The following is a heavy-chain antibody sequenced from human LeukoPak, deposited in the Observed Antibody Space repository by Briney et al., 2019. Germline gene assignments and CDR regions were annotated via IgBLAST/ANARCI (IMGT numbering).Heavy chain of an antibody. J-gene: IGHJ6*03. V-gene: IGHV4-59*01. CDR3: ARETLVNPRALYSSSPGYYMDV. D-gene: IGHD6-6*01. Sequence: SETLSLTCTVSGGTISSYYWSWIRQPPGKGLEWIGYIYYSGSTNYNPSLKSRVTISVDTSKNQFSLKLSSVTAADTAVYYCARETLVNPRALYSSSPGYYMDVWGKGTTLTVSS. CDR1: GGTISSYY. CDR2: IYYSGST.